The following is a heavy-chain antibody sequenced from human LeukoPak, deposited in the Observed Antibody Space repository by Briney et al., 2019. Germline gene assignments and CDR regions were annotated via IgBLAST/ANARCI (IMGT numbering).Heavy chain of an antibody. CDR1: GFTFSSYW. CDR2: IKIDGSST. V-gene: IGHV3-74*01. D-gene: IGHD3-10*01. J-gene: IGHJ3*02. Sequence: PGGSLRLSCAASGFTFSSYWMHWVRQAPGKGLVWVSRIKIDGSSTNYADAVKGRFTNSRDNAKNTLYLQMNSLRAEDTAVYYCARDGGSGIYGAFDIWGQGTMVTVSS. CDR3: ARDGGSGIYGAFDI.